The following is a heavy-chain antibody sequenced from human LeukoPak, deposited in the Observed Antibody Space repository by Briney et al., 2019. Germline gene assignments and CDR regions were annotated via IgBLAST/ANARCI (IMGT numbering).Heavy chain of an antibody. V-gene: IGHV6-1*01. CDR1: GDSVSSNSAA. CDR2: TYYRSKWYD. Sequence: SQTLSLTCAISGDSVSSNSAAWNWIRQSPSRGLEWLGRTYYRSKWYDDYAVSVKSRITINPDTSKNQFSLQLNSVTPEDTAVYYCARVRAYYYDSSGGYYFDYWGQGTLVTVSS. CDR3: ARVRAYYYDSSGGYYFDY. D-gene: IGHD3-22*01. J-gene: IGHJ4*02.